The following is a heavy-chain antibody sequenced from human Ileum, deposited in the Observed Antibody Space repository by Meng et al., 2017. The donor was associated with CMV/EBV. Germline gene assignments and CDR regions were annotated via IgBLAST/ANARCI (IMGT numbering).Heavy chain of an antibody. V-gene: IGHV3-13*01. CDR2: IGTAGDT. J-gene: IGHJ4*01. Sequence: GESLKISCAASGVTFSSYDMHWVRQATGRGLEWVSAIGTAGDTYYPGSVKGRFTISRDNSKNTLYLQMNSLRTEDTAVYYCARDPSSPSSSGYYYDWGHGTLVTVSS. D-gene: IGHD3-22*01. CDR1: GVTFSSYD. CDR3: ARDPSSPSSSGYYYD.